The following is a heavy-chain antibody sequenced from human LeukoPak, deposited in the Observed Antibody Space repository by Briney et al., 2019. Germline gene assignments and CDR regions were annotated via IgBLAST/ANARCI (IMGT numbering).Heavy chain of an antibody. CDR3: ASPRTGTGSLHAFDI. D-gene: IGHD1-7*01. CDR2: IIPIFGTA. V-gene: IGHV1-69*05. Sequence: SVKVSCKASGGTFSSYAISWVRQAPGQGLEWMGGIIPIFGTANYAQKFQGRVTITTDESTSTAYMELSSLRSEDTAVYYCASPRTGTGSLHAFDIWGQGTMVTVSS. J-gene: IGHJ3*02. CDR1: GGTFSSYA.